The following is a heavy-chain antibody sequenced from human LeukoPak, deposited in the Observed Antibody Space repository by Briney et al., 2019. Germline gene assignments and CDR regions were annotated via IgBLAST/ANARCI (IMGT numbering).Heavy chain of an antibody. Sequence: GGSLRLSCAASGFTFSSYAMSWVRQAPGKGPEWVSAISGSGGSTYYADSVKGRFTIPRDNSKNTLYLQMNSLRAEDTAVYYCAKDVSFGFSTNWGQGTLVTVSS. D-gene: IGHD3-16*01. CDR3: AKDVSFGFSTN. CDR1: GFTFSSYA. V-gene: IGHV3-23*01. CDR2: ISGSGGST. J-gene: IGHJ4*02.